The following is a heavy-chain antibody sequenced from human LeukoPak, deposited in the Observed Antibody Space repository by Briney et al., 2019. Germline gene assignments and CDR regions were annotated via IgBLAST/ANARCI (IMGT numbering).Heavy chain of an antibody. CDR3: ARSRFSFDY. D-gene: IGHD3-3*01. V-gene: IGHV3-48*02. CDR1: GFTFSSYA. J-gene: IGHJ4*02. CDR2: ISSRSSTI. Sequence: GGSLRLSCAASGFTFSSYAMNWVRQAPGKGLEWVSYISSRSSTIFYADSVKGRFTVSRVNANNSLFLQMNSLRDEDTAVYYCARSRFSFDYWGQGTLVTVSS.